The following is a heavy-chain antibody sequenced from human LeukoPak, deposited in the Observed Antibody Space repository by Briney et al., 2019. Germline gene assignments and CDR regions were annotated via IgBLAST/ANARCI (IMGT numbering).Heavy chain of an antibody. V-gene: IGHV4-59*08. Sequence: SETLSLTCTVSGGSISSYYWSWIRQPPGKGLEWIGYIYYSGSTNYNPSLKSRVTISVDTSKNQFSLKLSSVTAADTAVYYCASHPVGSSWYGDWWFDPWGQGTLVTVSS. J-gene: IGHJ5*02. CDR3: ASHPVGSSWYGDWWFDP. CDR1: GGSISSYY. D-gene: IGHD6-13*01. CDR2: IYYSGST.